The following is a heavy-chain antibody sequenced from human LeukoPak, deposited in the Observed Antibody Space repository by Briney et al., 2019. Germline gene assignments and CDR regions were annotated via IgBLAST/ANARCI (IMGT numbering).Heavy chain of an antibody. D-gene: IGHD2-8*01. Sequence: PGGSLRLSCAASGLSFVNFWMSWVRQAPGKGLEWVGRIKRKIDGGTTVYAAPVEGRFTISREESKNMLYLQMNSVNSEDSAVYYCVTEGHTYGNHGLDIWGQGTTVTVSS. CDR3: VTEGHTYGNHGLDI. CDR2: IKRKIDGGTT. CDR1: GLSFVNFW. V-gene: IGHV3-15*01. J-gene: IGHJ3*02.